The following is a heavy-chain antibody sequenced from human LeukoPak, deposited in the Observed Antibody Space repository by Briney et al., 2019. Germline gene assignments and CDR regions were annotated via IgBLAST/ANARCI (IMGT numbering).Heavy chain of an antibody. D-gene: IGHD3-3*01. CDR2: ISSSSSTI. Sequence: PGGSLRLSCAASGFTFSSYSMNWVRQAPGKGLEWVSYISSSSSTIYYADSVKGRFTISRDNAKNSLYLQMNSLRAEDTAVYYCARDNARAYYDFWSGPGAFDIWGQGTMVTVSS. CDR3: ARDNARAYYDFWSGPGAFDI. CDR1: GFTFSSYS. V-gene: IGHV3-48*01. J-gene: IGHJ3*02.